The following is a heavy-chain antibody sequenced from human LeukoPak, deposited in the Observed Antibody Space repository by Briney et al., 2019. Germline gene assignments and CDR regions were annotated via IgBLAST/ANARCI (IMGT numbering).Heavy chain of an antibody. V-gene: IGHV4-39*07. Sequence: SETLSLTCTVSGGSISSSSYYWGCIRPPTGKGREWIASLYYSGSTNYNPSSKSPITISVDTSKNQFSLKLSSVTAADTAVYYCARGLRGYRYGYVPWELSYYMDVWGKGTTITISS. CDR1: GGSISSSSYY. J-gene: IGHJ6*03. D-gene: IGHD5-18*01. CDR2: LYYSGST. CDR3: ARGLRGYRYGYVPWELSYYMDV.